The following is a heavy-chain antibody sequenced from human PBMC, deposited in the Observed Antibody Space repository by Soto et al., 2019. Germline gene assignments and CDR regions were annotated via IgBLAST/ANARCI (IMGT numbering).Heavy chain of an antibody. CDR2: ISYDGSNK. Sequence: QVQLVESGGGVVQPGRSLRLSCAASGFTFSSYAMHWVRQAPGKGLEWVAVISYDGSNKYYADSVKGRFTISRDNSKNTLYLQMNRLRAEDTAVYYCARDSARGIVVVPAAPWFDPWGQGTLVTVSS. D-gene: IGHD2-2*01. CDR3: ARDSARGIVVVPAAPWFDP. V-gene: IGHV3-30-3*01. J-gene: IGHJ5*02. CDR1: GFTFSSYA.